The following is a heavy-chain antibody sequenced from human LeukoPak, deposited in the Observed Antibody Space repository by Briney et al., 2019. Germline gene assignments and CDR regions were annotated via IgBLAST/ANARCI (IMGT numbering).Heavy chain of an antibody. V-gene: IGHV1-46*01. D-gene: IGHD5-12*01. J-gene: IGHJ4*02. Sequence: GASVKVSCKASGYTFTNYYIHWVRQAPGQGLEWMGVISPSGGSTSYAQKFQGRVTMTRDTSTSTVYMELSSLRSEDTAVYYCARGGIRGYSAFDNLDFWGLGTHVTVSS. CDR1: GYTFTNYY. CDR3: ARGGIRGYSAFDNLDF. CDR2: ISPSGGST.